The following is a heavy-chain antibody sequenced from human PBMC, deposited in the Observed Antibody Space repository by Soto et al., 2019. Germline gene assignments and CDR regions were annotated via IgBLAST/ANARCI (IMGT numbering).Heavy chain of an antibody. CDR2: ISGSDDST. CDR3: AKRSSSPTFDY. J-gene: IGHJ4*02. Sequence: PGGSLRLSCAASGFTFSSYAMSWVRQAPGKGLEWVSVISGSDDSTYYADSVKGRFTISRDNSKNTLYLQMNSLRAEDTAVYYCAKRSSSPTFDYWGQGALVSVCS. D-gene: IGHD6-6*01. CDR1: GFTFSSYA. V-gene: IGHV3-23*01.